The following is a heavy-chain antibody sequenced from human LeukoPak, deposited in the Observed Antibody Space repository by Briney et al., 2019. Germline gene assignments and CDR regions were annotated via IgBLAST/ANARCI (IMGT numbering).Heavy chain of an antibody. CDR1: GFSFITYS. D-gene: IGHD3-16*01. V-gene: IGHV3-21*01. CDR2: ISSRSSYI. Sequence: GGSLRLSCAASGFSFITYSMNWVRQAPGKGLEWVSSISSRSSYIYYADSVKGRFTISRDNGRNSLYLQMNSLRAEDTAVYYCARGGGPFDPWGQGTLVTVSS. CDR3: ARGGGPFDP. J-gene: IGHJ5*02.